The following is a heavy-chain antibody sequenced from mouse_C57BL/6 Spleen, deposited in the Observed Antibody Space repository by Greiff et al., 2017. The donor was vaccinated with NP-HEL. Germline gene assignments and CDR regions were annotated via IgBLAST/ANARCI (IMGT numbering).Heavy chain of an antibody. V-gene: IGHV3-1*01. J-gene: IGHJ3*01. Sequence: DVKLVESGPGMVKPSQSLSLTCTVTGYSITSGYDWHWIRHFPGNKLEWMGYISYSGSTNYNPSLKSRISITHDTSKNHFFLKLNSVTTEDTATYYCARDRYYGSSYETGFAYWGQGTLVTVSA. CDR2: ISYSGST. CDR3: ARDRYYGSSYETGFAY. D-gene: IGHD1-1*01. CDR1: GYSITSGYD.